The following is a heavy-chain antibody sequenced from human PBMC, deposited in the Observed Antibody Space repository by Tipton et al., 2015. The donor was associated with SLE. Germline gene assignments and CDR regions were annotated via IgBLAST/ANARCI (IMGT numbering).Heavy chain of an antibody. V-gene: IGHV4-34*01. CDR2: INHSGST. CDR1: GGSFSGYY. D-gene: IGHD2-15*01. Sequence: GLVKPSETLSLTCAVYGGSFSGYYWSWIRQPPGKGLEWIGEINHSGSTNYNPSLKSRVTISVDTSKNQFSLKLSSVTAADTAVYYCARLGARGIVVVAATYYFDYWGQGTLVTVSS. J-gene: IGHJ4*02. CDR3: ARLGARGIVVVAATYYFDY.